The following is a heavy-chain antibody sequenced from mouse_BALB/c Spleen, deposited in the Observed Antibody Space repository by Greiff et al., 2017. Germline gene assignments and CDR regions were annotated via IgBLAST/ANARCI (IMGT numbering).Heavy chain of an antibody. V-gene: IGHV5-6-3*01. J-gene: IGHJ4*01. Sequence: EVQGVESGGGLVQPGGSLKLSCAASGFTFSSYGMSWVRQTPDKRLELVATINSNGGSTYYPDSVKGRFTISRDNAKNTLYLQMSSLKSEDTAMYYCARDRTARAWVYAMDYWGQGTSVTVSS. CDR1: GFTFSSYG. D-gene: IGHD3-1*01. CDR3: ARDRTARAWVYAMDY. CDR2: INSNGGST.